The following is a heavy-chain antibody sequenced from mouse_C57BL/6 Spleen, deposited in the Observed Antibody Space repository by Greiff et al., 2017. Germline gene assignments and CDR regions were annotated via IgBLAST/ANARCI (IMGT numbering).Heavy chain of an antibody. V-gene: IGHV3-1*01. CDR1: GYSITSGYD. J-gene: IGHJ1*03. CDR3: AREGHYYGSRYWYFDV. Sequence: EVKVVESGPGMVKPSQSLSLTCTVTGYSITSGYDWHWIRHFPGNKLEWMGYISYSGSTNYNPSLKSRISITHDTSKNHFFLKLNSVTTEDTATYYCAREGHYYGSRYWYFDVWGTGTTVTVSS. CDR2: ISYSGST. D-gene: IGHD1-1*01.